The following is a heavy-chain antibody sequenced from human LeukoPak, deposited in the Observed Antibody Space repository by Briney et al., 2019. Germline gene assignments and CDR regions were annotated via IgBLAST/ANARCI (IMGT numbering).Heavy chain of an antibody. Sequence: PGGSLRLSCAASGFTFSNYAMNWVRQAPGKGLEWVSYISDTSTIYYADSVKGRFTISRDNAKNSLYLQMNSLRAEDTAVYYCAREYTGSDYFDYWGQGTLVTVPS. D-gene: IGHD5-12*01. CDR1: GFTFSNYA. J-gene: IGHJ4*02. CDR3: AREYTGSDYFDY. V-gene: IGHV3-69-1*02. CDR2: ISDTSTI.